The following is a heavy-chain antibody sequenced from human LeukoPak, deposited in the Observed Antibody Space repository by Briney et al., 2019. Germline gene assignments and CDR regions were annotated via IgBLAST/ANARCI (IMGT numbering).Heavy chain of an antibody. CDR3: ARERASNNYYNWFDP. D-gene: IGHD1-1*01. V-gene: IGHV4-34*01. CDR2: INHSGST. J-gene: IGHJ5*02. Sequence: SETLSLTCAVYGGSFSGYYWSWIRQPPGKGLEWIGEINHSGSTNYNPSLKSRVTISVDTSVRQFFLRLSPVTAADTAVYYCARERASNNYYNWFDPWGQGTQVTVSS. CDR1: GGSFSGYY.